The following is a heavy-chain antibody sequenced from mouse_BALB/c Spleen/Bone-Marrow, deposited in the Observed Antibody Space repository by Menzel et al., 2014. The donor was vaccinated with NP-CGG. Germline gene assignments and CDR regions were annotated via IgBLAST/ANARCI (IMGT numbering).Heavy chain of an antibody. CDR3: TRQGFAC. J-gene: IGHJ3*01. CDR2: ILPGSGNT. V-gene: IGHV1-9*01. Sequence: VMLVESGPELMKPGASVKISCKATGYTFSSYWIEWVKRRPGHGLEWIGEILPGSGNTHYNEKFKGKATLTADTSSNTAYMQLSSLTSEDSAVYYCTRQGFACWGQGTLVTVSA. CDR1: GYTFSSYW.